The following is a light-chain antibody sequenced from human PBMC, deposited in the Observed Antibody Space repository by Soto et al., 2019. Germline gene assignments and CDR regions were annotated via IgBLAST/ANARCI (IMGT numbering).Light chain of an antibody. V-gene: IGLV2-14*03. CDR2: DVS. Sequence: QSALTQPASVSGSPGQSITISCTGTSSDVGGYNYVSWYQQHPGKVPRLMIYDVSNRPSGVSNRFSGSKSGNTASLTISGLQAEDEVDYYCSSYTSSNTPIFGGGTKLTVL. CDR1: SSDVGGYNY. CDR3: SSYTSSNTPI. J-gene: IGLJ2*01.